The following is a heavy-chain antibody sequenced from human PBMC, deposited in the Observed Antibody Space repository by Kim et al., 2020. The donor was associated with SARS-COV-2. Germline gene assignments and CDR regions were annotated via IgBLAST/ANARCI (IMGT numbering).Heavy chain of an antibody. CDR2: IYYSGST. V-gene: IGHV4-59*08. CDR1: GGSISSYY. J-gene: IGHJ5*02. CDR3: ARQGEDIVGGGNWFDP. D-gene: IGHD2-15*01. Sequence: SETLSLTCTVSGGSISSYYWSWIRQPPGKGLEWIGYIYYSGSTNYNPSLKSRVTISVDTSKNQFSLKLSSVTAADTAVYYCARQGEDIVGGGNWFDPWGQGTLVTVSS.